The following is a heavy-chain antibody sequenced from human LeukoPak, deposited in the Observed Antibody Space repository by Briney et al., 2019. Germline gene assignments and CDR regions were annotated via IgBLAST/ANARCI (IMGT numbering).Heavy chain of an antibody. CDR3: ASSIGVYY. V-gene: IGHV3-74*01. Sequence: PGGSLRLSCAASGFTSSTHSMHWVRQAPGTGLVWLSRIKSDGSDITYADSVKGRFTISRDNAKNTVYLQMNSLRVEDTAVYYCASSIGVYYWGQGTLVTVSS. D-gene: IGHD3-10*01. CDR1: GFTSSTHS. CDR2: IKSDGSDI. J-gene: IGHJ4*02.